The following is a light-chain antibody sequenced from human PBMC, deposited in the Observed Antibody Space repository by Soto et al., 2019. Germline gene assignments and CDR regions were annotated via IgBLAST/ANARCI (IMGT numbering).Light chain of an antibody. J-gene: IGKJ2*02. Sequence: EIVLTQSPGTLSLSPGERATLSCRASQSVSSSYLAWYQQKPGQAPRLLIYGASSRATGIPDRFSGSGSGTDFTLTISRVEPEDFAVYYCQQYGSSPPPCTFGQGTKLEIK. CDR1: QSVSSSY. CDR2: GAS. CDR3: QQYGSSPPPCT. V-gene: IGKV3-20*01.